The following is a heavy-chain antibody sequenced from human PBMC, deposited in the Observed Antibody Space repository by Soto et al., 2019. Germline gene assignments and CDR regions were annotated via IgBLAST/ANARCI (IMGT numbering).Heavy chain of an antibody. V-gene: IGHV4-31*03. D-gene: IGHD2-15*01. CDR1: GDSISSRGYY. CDR3: ARVSWGYYFSGSFFQTYYFDY. J-gene: IGHJ4*02. Sequence: PSETLSLICTVSGDSISSRGYYWSWIRHRPGQGLEWIGYVYFTGTTEYDPSLKSRLTISVDTSKNQLSLRLSSVTAADTAVYYCARVSWGYYFSGSFFQTYYFDYWGQGTPVTVS. CDR2: VYFTGTT.